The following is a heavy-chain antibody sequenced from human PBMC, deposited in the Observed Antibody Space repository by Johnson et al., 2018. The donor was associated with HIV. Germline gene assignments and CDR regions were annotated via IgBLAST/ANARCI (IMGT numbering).Heavy chain of an antibody. D-gene: IGHD2-21*01. J-gene: IGHJ3*02. CDR1: GFSFSSYG. V-gene: IGHV3-30*02. Sequence: QVQLVESGGGVVQPGGSLRLSCAASGFSFSSYGMHWVRQAPGKGLEWVAFMRYDGSNKYYADSVKGRFTISRDNSKNTLYLQMNSLRAEDTAVYYCARGGHAVVAKPFGAFDIWGQGTMVTVSS. CDR2: MRYDGSNK. CDR3: ARGGHAVVAKPFGAFDI.